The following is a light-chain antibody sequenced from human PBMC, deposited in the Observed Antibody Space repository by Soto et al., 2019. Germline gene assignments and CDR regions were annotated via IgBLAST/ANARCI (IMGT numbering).Light chain of an antibody. Sequence: EIVLTQSPGTLSLSPGERATLSCRASQSVTSNYLAWYQQKPGQAPRLLIYDASSRASGIPARFSGRGSGTDFTLTISYLEPEDFAIYYCQQGGNWPLTFGQGTRLEIK. V-gene: IGKV3D-20*02. CDR3: QQGGNWPLT. J-gene: IGKJ5*01. CDR2: DAS. CDR1: QSVTSNY.